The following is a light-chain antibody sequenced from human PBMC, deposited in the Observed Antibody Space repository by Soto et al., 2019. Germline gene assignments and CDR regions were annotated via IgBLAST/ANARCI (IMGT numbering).Light chain of an antibody. Sequence: QSALTQPASVSGSPGQSITISCTGTSSDIGAFTFVSWYQQHLGKVPKLMIFDVNRRPSGVSDRFSGSKSGNTASLTISGLQAEDEGDYYCSSYTSSSTHVFGSGTKVTVL. CDR1: SSDIGAFTF. CDR2: DVN. V-gene: IGLV2-14*03. J-gene: IGLJ1*01. CDR3: SSYTSSSTHV.